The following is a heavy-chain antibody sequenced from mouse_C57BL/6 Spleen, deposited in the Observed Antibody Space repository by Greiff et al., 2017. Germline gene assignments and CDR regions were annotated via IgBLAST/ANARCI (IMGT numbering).Heavy chain of an antibody. V-gene: IGHV14-2*01. Sequence: EVQLQQSGAELVKPGASVKLSCTASGFNIKDYYMHWVKQRTEQGLEWIGRIDPEDGETKYAPKFQGKATITADTSSNTAYLPLSSLTSEDTAVYYCAPGTGDYFDYWGQGTTLTVSS. J-gene: IGHJ2*01. D-gene: IGHD4-1*01. CDR2: IDPEDGET. CDR1: GFNIKDYY. CDR3: APGTGDYFDY.